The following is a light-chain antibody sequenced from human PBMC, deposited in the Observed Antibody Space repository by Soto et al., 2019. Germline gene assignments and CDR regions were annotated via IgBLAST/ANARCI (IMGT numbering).Light chain of an antibody. V-gene: IGLV1-51*01. CDR1: SSNIGNDY. CDR3: GAWDSSLSAVV. CDR2: DNN. J-gene: IGLJ2*01. Sequence: QSVLTQPPSVSAAPGQKVTISCSGSSSNIGNDYVSWYQQLPGTAPKLLIYDNNERPSEIPDRFSGSKSGTSATLGITGLQTGGEADYYCGAWDSSLSAVVFGEGTKLTVL.